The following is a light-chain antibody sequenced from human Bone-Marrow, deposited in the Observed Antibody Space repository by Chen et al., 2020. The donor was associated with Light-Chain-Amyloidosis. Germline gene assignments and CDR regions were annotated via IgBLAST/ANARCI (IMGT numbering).Light chain of an antibody. CDR1: DLPTKY. CDR3: QSADSSGTYEVI. V-gene: IGLV3-25*03. CDR2: RDT. J-gene: IGLJ2*01. Sequence: SYELPQPPSVSVSPGQTARITCSGDDLPTKYAYWYQQKPGQAPVLVIHRDTERPSGISERFSGSISGTTATLTISGVQAEDEADYHCQSADSSGTYEVIFGGGTKLTV.